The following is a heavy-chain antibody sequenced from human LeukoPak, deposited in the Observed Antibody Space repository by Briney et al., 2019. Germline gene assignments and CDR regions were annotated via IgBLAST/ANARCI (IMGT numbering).Heavy chain of an antibody. CDR1: GGSISSGSYY. CDR2: IYTSGST. D-gene: IGHD6-6*01. V-gene: IGHV4-61*02. Sequence: PSETLSLTCTVSGGSISSGSYYWSWIRQPAGKGLEWIGRIYTSGSTNYNPSLKSRVTISVDTSKNQFSLKLSSVTAADTAVYYCARDKRSIAARLSEGAFDYWGQGTLVTVSS. CDR3: ARDKRSIAARLSEGAFDY. J-gene: IGHJ4*02.